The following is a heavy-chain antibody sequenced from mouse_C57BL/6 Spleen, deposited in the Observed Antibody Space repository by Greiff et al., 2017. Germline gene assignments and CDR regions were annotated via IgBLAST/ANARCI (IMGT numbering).Heavy chain of an antibody. Sequence: QVQLQQSGAELVRPGASVTLSCKASGYTFTDYEMHWVKQTPVHGLEWIGAIDPETGGTAYNQKFKGKAILTADKSSSTAYMELRSLTSEDSAVYYCTRSGPPVYYFDYWGQGTTLTVSS. J-gene: IGHJ2*01. D-gene: IGHD3-2*02. V-gene: IGHV1-15*01. CDR1: GYTFTDYE. CDR2: IDPETGGT. CDR3: TRSGPPVYYFDY.